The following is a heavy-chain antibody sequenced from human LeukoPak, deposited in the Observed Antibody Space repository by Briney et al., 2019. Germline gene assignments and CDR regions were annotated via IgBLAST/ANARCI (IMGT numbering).Heavy chain of an antibody. V-gene: IGHV3-7*03. Sequence: GGSLRLSCVVSGFTFSESWMSWVRQAPGKGLGWVASLNLDGSDKYYVDSVKGRFTISRDDAKNSLYLQMDSLRVEDTAVYYCAKGKRYPDYWGQGTLVTVSS. CDR1: GFTFSESW. CDR3: AKGKRYPDY. CDR2: LNLDGSDK. J-gene: IGHJ4*02. D-gene: IGHD1-1*01.